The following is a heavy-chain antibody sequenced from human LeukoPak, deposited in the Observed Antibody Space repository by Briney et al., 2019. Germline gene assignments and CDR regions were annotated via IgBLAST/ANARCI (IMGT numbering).Heavy chain of an antibody. V-gene: IGHV4-39*07. Sequence: SETLSLTCNVSGGSIISGSYYWGWIRQPPGKGLEWIGSIYNSGITYYNPSLKSRVTISVDTSKNQFSLKLSSVTAADTAVYYCARDRDTAMVDYWGQGTLVTVSS. CDR2: IYNSGIT. CDR3: ARDRDTAMVDY. CDR1: GGSIISGSYY. D-gene: IGHD5-18*01. J-gene: IGHJ4*02.